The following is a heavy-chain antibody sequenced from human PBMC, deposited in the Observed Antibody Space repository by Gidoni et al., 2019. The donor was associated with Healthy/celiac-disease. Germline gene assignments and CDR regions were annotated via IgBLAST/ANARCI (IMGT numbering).Heavy chain of an antibody. CDR3: ARHVAVAGISSGWFDP. D-gene: IGHD6-19*01. J-gene: IGHJ5*02. CDR1: GGYISSSSYY. Sequence: QLQLQESGPGLVKPSETLSLTCTVSGGYISSSSYYWGWIRQPPGKGLEWIGSIYYSGSTYYNPSLKSRGTISVDTSKNQFSLKLSSVTAADTALYYCARHVAVAGISSGWFDPWGQGTLVTVSS. CDR2: IYYSGST. V-gene: IGHV4-39*01.